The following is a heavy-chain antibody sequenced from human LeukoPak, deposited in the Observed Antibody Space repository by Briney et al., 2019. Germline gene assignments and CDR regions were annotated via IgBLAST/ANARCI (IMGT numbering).Heavy chain of an antibody. CDR3: ARVPFTMIVRKSRRENWFDP. V-gene: IGHV3-64*01. D-gene: IGHD3-22*01. CDR1: GFTFSNYA. Sequence: GGSLRLSCAASGFTFSNYAMHWVRQAPGKGLEYVSAISSNGGSTYYANSVKGRFTISRDNSKNTLYLQMGSLRAEDMAVYYCARVPFTMIVRKSRRENWFDPWGQGTLVTVSS. CDR2: ISSNGGST. J-gene: IGHJ5*02.